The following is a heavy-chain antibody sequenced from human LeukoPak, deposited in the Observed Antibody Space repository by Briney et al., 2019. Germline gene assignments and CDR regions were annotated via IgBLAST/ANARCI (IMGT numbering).Heavy chain of an antibody. V-gene: IGHV5-51*01. CDR2: IYPGDSET. D-gene: IGHD3-22*01. J-gene: IGHJ1*01. Sequence: GAPLQISCQGAGSIFTSYWIGGVRQLPGKGVEGMGFIYPGDSETTYSPSFQAQGTISADKSIIPAYRQWSSLKASDTAMYLCARPDYYDSSGYASYSQHCGQSTLGTASS. CDR1: GSIFTSYW. CDR3: ARPDYYDSSGYASYSQH.